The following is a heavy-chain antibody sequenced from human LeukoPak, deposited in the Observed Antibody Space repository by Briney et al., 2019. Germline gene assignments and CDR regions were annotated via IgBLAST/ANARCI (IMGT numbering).Heavy chain of an antibody. V-gene: IGHV3-33*08. J-gene: IGHJ3*02. CDR3: ARDSYDFWSGSGAFDI. CDR2: IWYGGSNK. CDR1: GFTFSSYG. Sequence: GGSLRLSCAASGFTFSSYGIHWVRQAPGKGLEWVAVIWYGGSNKYYADSVKGRFTISRDNSKNTLYLQMNSLRAEDTAVYYCARDSYDFWSGSGAFDIWGQGTVVTVSS. D-gene: IGHD3-3*01.